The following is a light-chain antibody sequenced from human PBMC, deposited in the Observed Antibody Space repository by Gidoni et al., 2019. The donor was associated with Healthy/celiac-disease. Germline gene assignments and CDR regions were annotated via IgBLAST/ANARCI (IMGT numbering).Light chain of an antibody. CDR2: DAS. Sequence: ESQMTQSPSSLSASVGDRVTITCQASQDISNYLNWYQQKPGKAPKLLIYDASNLETGVPSRFIGSGSGTDFTFTISSLQPEAIATYYCHQYDNLPPLYTFGQXTKLEIK. CDR1: QDISNY. V-gene: IGKV1-33*01. CDR3: HQYDNLPPLYT. J-gene: IGKJ2*01.